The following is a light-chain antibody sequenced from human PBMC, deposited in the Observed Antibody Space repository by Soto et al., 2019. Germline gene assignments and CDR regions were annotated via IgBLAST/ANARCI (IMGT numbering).Light chain of an antibody. Sequence: DIQMTQSPSSVSASVGDRVTITCRASQDISTWVAWYQQKPGKAPKLLISAASTLQSGVPRRFGGSGSGTDFTLIISSLQPEDFVTYFCQQGDSFPFTFGGGTKVQIK. CDR1: QDISTW. V-gene: IGKV1-12*01. CDR3: QQGDSFPFT. CDR2: AAS. J-gene: IGKJ4*01.